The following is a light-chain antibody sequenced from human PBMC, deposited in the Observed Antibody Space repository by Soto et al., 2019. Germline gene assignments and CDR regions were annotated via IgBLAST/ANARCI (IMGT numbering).Light chain of an antibody. J-gene: IGKJ1*01. CDR3: HQCYNWPWT. Sequence: EIVMTQSPSTLSLSPVERVTLSCRASHSVSSWLAWYQQKPGKAPRLLIYDASNWATGIPSKFSGSGSGTEFTLTIGSLEPEDFAIYYCHQCYNWPWTFGQGTKVEVK. CDR2: DAS. V-gene: IGKV3-11*01. CDR1: HSVSSW.